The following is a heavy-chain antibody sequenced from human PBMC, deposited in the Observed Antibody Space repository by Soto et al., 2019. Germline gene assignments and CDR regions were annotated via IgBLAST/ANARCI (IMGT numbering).Heavy chain of an antibody. CDR1: GYTFTSYT. CDR2: INPDNGNT. CDR3: AGCIATGQLAP. Sequence: QVQLVQSGAEVKKPGASVKISCKASGYTFTSYTMNWVRQAPGQRLEWMGRINPDNGNTKSSQKFQDRVIITRDKSPSTSYMDLSSRSSEDASVYYSAGCIATGQLAPWGQGTLVTVSS. V-gene: IGHV1-3*01. D-gene: IGHD2-2*01. J-gene: IGHJ5*02.